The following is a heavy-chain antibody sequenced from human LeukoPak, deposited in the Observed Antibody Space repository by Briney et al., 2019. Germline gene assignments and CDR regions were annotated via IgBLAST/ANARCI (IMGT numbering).Heavy chain of an antibody. D-gene: IGHD2-2*02. CDR2: IYHSGST. J-gene: IGHJ5*02. V-gene: IGHV4-38-2*01. Sequence: SETLSLTCAVSGYSISSGYYWGWIRQPPGKGLEWIGSIYHSGSTYYNPSLKSRVTISVDTSKNQFSLKLSSVTAADTAVCYCASHYCSSTSCYNLNWFDPWGQGTLVTASS. CDR1: GYSISSGYY. CDR3: ASHYCSSTSCYNLNWFDP.